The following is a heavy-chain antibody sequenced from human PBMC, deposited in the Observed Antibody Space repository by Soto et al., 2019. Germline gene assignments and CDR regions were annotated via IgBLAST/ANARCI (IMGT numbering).Heavy chain of an antibody. CDR3: SRRAPEGFDP. J-gene: IGHJ5*02. CDR2: IDFRGTT. V-gene: IGHV4-39*02. CDR1: GGSISSSSYF. Sequence: SETLSLTCTVSGGSISSSSYFWAWIRRPPGKGLEWIGSIDFRGTTYPNPSLESRVTISVDTSKNHFSLKLDSVTAGYTALYYCSRRAPEGFDPWGRGTLVTVSS.